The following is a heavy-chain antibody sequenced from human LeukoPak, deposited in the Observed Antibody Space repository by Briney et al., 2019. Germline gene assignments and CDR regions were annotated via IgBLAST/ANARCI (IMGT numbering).Heavy chain of an antibody. CDR2: IWYDGSKK. V-gene: IGHV3-33*01. J-gene: IGHJ4*02. Sequence: PGGSLRLSCAASGFSFSRYGMHWVRQAPGKGLEWVALIWYDGSKKYYANSVKGRFTISRDDSKKMLYLQMDSLRAEDTAVYYCLRGDVRDYWGQGTLVTVSS. CDR1: GFSFSRYG. CDR3: LRGDVRDY. D-gene: IGHD2-21*01.